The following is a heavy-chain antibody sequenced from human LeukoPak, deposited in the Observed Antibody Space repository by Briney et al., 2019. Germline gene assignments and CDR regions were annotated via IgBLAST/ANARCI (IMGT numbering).Heavy chain of an antibody. Sequence: GGSLRLSCAASGFTFSSYSMNWVRQAPGKGLEWVSSISSSSSYIYYADSVKGRFTISRDNAKNSPYLQMNSLRAEDTAVYYCARVYYDILTGYYREDAFDIWGQGTMVTVSS. CDR2: ISSSSSYI. V-gene: IGHV3-21*01. CDR1: GFTFSSYS. CDR3: ARVYYDILTGYYREDAFDI. D-gene: IGHD3-9*01. J-gene: IGHJ3*02.